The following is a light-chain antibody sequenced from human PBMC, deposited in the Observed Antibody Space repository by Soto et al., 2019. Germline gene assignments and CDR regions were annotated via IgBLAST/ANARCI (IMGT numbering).Light chain of an antibody. Sequence: DIHSTHSPSTLSSSLVDRVPITCRASQSVTNWLAWYQQKPGKAPKLLIYDASHLESGVPSRFSGSGSGTEFTLTISSLQPDDFATYYCQQYNSFSKTFGHGTKVDIK. CDR2: DAS. V-gene: IGKV1-5*01. CDR3: QQYNSFSKT. CDR1: QSVTNW. J-gene: IGKJ1*01.